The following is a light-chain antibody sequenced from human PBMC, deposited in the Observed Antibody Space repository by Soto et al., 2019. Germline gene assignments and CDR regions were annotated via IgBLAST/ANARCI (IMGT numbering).Light chain of an antibody. V-gene: IGKV3-20*01. CDR1: QSVSSSY. J-gene: IGKJ1*01. CDR3: QQYGSSPT. CDR2: DAS. Sequence: EIVLTQSPGTLSLSPGERATLSCRASQSVSSSYFAWYQQKPGQSPRLLIYDASNSATGIPDRFSGSWSGTDFPLAISRLEPEDFALYYCQQYGSSPTFGQGTKVEIK.